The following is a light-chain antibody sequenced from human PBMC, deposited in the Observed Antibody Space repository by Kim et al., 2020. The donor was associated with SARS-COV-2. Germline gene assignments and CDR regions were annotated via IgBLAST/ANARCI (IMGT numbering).Light chain of an antibody. Sequence: EPAPISCRSSQSLLHGNGHTYLTWYLQRPGRSPQLLLHLVSSRASGVPDRFSGSGSGTDFTLHISRVEADDVGIYYCMQALQTPYTFGQGTKLEI. V-gene: IGKV2-28*01. J-gene: IGKJ2*01. CDR1: QSLLHGNGHTY. CDR3: MQALQTPYT. CDR2: LVS.